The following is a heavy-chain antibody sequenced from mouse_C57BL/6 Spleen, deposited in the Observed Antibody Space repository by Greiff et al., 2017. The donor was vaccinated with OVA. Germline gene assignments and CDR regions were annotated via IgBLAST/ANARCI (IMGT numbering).Heavy chain of an antibody. CDR3: TRSYCGSSQAWFAY. Sequence: QVQLQQSGAELVRPGASVTLSCKASGYTFTDYEMHWVKQTPVHGLEWIGAIDPETGGTAYNQKFKGKAILTADKSSSTAYMELRSLTSEDSAVYYCTRSYCGSSQAWFAYWGQGTLVTVSA. D-gene: IGHD1-1*01. CDR1: GYTFTDYE. J-gene: IGHJ3*01. V-gene: IGHV1-15*01. CDR2: IDPETGGT.